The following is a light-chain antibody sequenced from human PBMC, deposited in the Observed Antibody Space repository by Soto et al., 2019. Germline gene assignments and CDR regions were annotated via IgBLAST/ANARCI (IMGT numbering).Light chain of an antibody. CDR3: SSYTSSSLYV. Sequence: QAVVTQPAAVSGSPGQSITISCTGTSSDVGGYNYVSWYQQHPGKAPKLMIYEVSNRPSGVSNRFSGSKSGNTASLTISGLQAEDEADYYCSSYTSSSLYVFGTGTQLTVL. CDR1: SSDVGGYNY. V-gene: IGLV2-14*01. J-gene: IGLJ1*01. CDR2: EVS.